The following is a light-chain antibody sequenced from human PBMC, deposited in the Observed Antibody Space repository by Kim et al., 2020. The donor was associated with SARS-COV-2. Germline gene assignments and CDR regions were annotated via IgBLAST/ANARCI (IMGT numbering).Light chain of an antibody. CDR3: QQQAYCPPIT. CDR2: DAS. J-gene: IGKJ5*01. V-gene: IGKV3-11*01. Sequence: SLRESATLTCRPSQSLSNYLARYQQKTGQAPRLVIYDASNRAAGIPARFSGSGSGTAFTITISSLEPEDFAVYYYQQQAYCPPITFGQGTRLEIK. CDR1: QSLSNY.